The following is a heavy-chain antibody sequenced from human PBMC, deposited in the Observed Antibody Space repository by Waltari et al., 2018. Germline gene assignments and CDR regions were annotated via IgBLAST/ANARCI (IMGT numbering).Heavy chain of an antibody. CDR1: GGSISSGSYY. J-gene: IGHJ2*01. V-gene: IGHV4-61*02. CDR2: IYTSGSN. Sequence: QVQLQESGPGLVKPSQTLSLTCTVSGGSISSGSYYWRWIRQPAGKGLEWIGRIYTSGSNDYNPSRKSLVTISVDTSKIQCFLKLSSVTSADPAVYYCASCSDYPYWYFDLWGRGTLVTVSS. CDR3: ASCSDYPYWYFDL. D-gene: IGHD3-10*02.